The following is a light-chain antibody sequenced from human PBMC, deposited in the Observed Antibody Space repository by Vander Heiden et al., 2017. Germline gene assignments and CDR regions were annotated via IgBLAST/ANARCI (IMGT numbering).Light chain of an antibody. J-gene: IGKJ4*01. CDR1: QSISSY. CDR2: AAS. Sequence: DIQLTHSLSSLSVSVGDRVTIACRASQSISSYLNWYQQKPGQAPKLLIYAASSLQSGVPSRFSGSGSGTDFTLTISSLQPEDFATYYCQQSYSTHLFGGGTKVEIK. CDR3: QQSYSTHL. V-gene: IGKV1-39*01.